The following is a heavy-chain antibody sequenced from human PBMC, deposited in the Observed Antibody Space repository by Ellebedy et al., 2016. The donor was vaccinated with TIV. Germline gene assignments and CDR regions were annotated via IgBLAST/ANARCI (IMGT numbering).Heavy chain of an antibody. CDR3: AREDGGKALDY. J-gene: IGHJ4*02. V-gene: IGHV1-8*01. Sequence: ASVKVSCXTSGYTFTSQDINWLRQTTGQGLEWMGWMNPSIGNTGYAQRFQGRVTMTRNTSITTAYMELSSLRSEDTAVYYCAREDGGKALDYWGQGTLVTVSS. CDR2: MNPSIGNT. D-gene: IGHD4-23*01. CDR1: GYTFTSQD.